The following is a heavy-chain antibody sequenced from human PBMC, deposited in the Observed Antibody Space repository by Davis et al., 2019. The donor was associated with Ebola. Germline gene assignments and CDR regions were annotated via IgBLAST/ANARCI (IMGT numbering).Heavy chain of an antibody. CDR2: IYYSGST. D-gene: IGHD2-15*01. CDR1: GGSVSSGSYY. J-gene: IGHJ4*02. CDR3: ARGGNY. Sequence: SETLSLTCTVSGGSVSSGSYYWSWIRQPPEKGLEWVGYIYYSGSTNCNPSLKSRVTISVDTSKNQFSLKLSSVTAADTAMYYCARGGNYWGQGILVTVSS. V-gene: IGHV4-61*01.